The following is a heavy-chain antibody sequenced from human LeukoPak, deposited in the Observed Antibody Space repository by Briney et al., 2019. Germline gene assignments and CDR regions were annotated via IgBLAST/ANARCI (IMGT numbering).Heavy chain of an antibody. CDR1: RFPFSSYS. CDR3: ARVSTTYYYDSSGLLDDY. CDR2: ISSSSNDI. Sequence: GGSLRLLCAASRFPFSSYSMMWLRQAPGKGREWVSSISSSSNDIYYADSVKGRFTISRDNAKNSLYLQMNSLRAEDTAVYYCARVSTTYYYDSSGLLDDYWGQGTLVTVSS. V-gene: IGHV3-21*01. J-gene: IGHJ4*02. D-gene: IGHD3-22*01.